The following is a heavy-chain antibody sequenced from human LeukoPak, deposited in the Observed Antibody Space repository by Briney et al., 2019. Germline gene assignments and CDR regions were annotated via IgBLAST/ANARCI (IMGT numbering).Heavy chain of an antibody. CDR1: GYTFTGYY. J-gene: IGHJ3*02. Sequence: ASVKVSCKASGYTFTGYYMHWVRQAPGQGLEWMGWINPNSGGTNYAQKFQGRVTMTRDTSISTAYMELSRLRSDGTAVYYCARVNTIFGVVPADAFDIWGQGTMVTVSS. CDR3: ARVNTIFGVVPADAFDI. CDR2: INPNSGGT. V-gene: IGHV1-2*02. D-gene: IGHD3-3*01.